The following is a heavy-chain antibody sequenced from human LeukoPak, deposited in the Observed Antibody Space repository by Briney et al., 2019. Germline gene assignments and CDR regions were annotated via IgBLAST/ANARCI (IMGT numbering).Heavy chain of an antibody. CDR3: ASRRPDIVVVPAAKRPYYYYYMDV. J-gene: IGHJ6*03. V-gene: IGHV4-34*01. Sequence: SETLSLTCAVYGGSFSGYYWSWIRQPPGKGLEWIGEINHSGSTNYNPSLKSRVTISVDTSKNQFSLKLSSVTAADTAVYYCASRRPDIVVVPAAKRPYYYYYMDVWGKGTTVTVSS. CDR1: GGSFSGYY. D-gene: IGHD2-2*01. CDR2: INHSGST.